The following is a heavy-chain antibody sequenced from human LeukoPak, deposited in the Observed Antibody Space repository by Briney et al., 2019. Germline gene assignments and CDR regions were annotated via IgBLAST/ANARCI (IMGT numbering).Heavy chain of an antibody. CDR3: ASPFTVTSAFDI. Sequence: ASVKVSCKAAGYTFTGYYRHWVRQAPGQGLEWMGWISAYNGNTNYAQKLQGRVTMTTDTSTSTAYMELRSLRSDDTAVYYCASPFTVTSAFDIWGQGTMVAVSS. V-gene: IGHV1-18*04. CDR2: ISAYNGNT. CDR1: GYTFTGYY. J-gene: IGHJ3*02. D-gene: IGHD4-17*01.